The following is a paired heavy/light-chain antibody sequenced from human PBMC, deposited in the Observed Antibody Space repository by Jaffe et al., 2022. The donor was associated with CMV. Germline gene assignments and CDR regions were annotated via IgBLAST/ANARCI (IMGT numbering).Light chain of an antibody. Sequence: QSALTQPRSVSGSPGQSVTISCTGTSSDVGGYNYVSWYQQHPGKAPELIIYDVSKRPSGVPDRFSGSKSGNTASLTISGLRAEDEADYYCCSHAGSLRVFGGGTELTVL. V-gene: IGLV2-11*01. CDR1: SSDVGGYNY. CDR3: CSHAGSLRV. J-gene: IGLJ2*01. CDR2: DVS.
Heavy chain of an antibody. V-gene: IGHV4-4*02. CDR3: VRVGLPELGAAQLYYYMDV. J-gene: IGHJ6*03. Sequence: QVQLQESGPGLVKPSGTLSLTCAVSGGSISSTNWWSWVRQSPGKGLEWIGEISHSGRTNYNPSLKRRVTISLDKSKNQFSLKVSSVTAEDTAVYHCVRVGLPELGAAQLYYYMDVWGKGTTVTVSS. CDR1: GGSISSTNW. D-gene: IGHD1-26*01. CDR2: ISHSGRT.